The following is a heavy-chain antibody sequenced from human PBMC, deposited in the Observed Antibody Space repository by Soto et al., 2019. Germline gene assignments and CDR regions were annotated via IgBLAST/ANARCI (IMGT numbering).Heavy chain of an antibody. CDR2: IYYTGSS. J-gene: IGHJ4*02. V-gene: IGHV4-30-4*01. Sequence: QVQLQESGPGLVKPSQTLSLTCTVSGGSISSDDYYWTWIRQPPGKGLEWIGSIYYTGSSYYNTSPENRVRRSVDTSKNQFPLRLSSVTAADSAVYYCARDYYDSNGYYACWGQGTLVTVSS. CDR3: ARDYYDSNGYYAC. D-gene: IGHD3-22*01. CDR1: GGSISSDDYY.